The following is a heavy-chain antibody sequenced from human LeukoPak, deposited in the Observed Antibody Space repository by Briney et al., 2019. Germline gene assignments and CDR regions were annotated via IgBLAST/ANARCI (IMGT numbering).Heavy chain of an antibody. D-gene: IGHD3-10*01. CDR2: ISGSGGST. CDR3: AKEMGFGEPYYYGMDV. Sequence: GGSLRLSCAASGFTFSSYAMSWVRQAPGKGLEWVSAISGSGGSTYYADSVKGRFTISRDNSRNTLYLQMNSLRAEDTAVYYCAKEMGFGEPYYYGMDVWGQGTTVTVSS. V-gene: IGHV3-23*01. J-gene: IGHJ6*02. CDR1: GFTFSSYA.